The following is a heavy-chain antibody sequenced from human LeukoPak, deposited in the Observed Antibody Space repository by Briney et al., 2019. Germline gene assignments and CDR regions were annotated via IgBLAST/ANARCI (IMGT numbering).Heavy chain of an antibody. J-gene: IGHJ3*02. V-gene: IGHV3-23*01. D-gene: IGHD3-9*01. CDR1: GFTFSSYA. Sequence: GGSLRLSCAASGFTFSSYAMSWVRQAPGKGLEWVSAISGSGGSTYYADSVKGRFTISRDNSKNTLYLQMNSLRAEDTAVYYCAKVGRYDILTGSDAFGIWGQGTMVTVSS. CDR3: AKVGRYDILTGSDAFGI. CDR2: ISGSGGST.